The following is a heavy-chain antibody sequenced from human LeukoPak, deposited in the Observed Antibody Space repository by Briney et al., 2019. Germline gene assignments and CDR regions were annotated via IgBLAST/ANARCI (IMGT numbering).Heavy chain of an antibody. V-gene: IGHV3-23*01. CDR1: GFTFSSYA. CDR3: AKAHPYYYDSSVTHPFQH. J-gene: IGHJ1*01. D-gene: IGHD3-22*01. Sequence: GSLRLSCAASGFTFSSYAMSWVRQAPGKGLEWVSCLSGSGGSTYFADSVKGRFTISRDNSKNTLYLQLISLRAEDTAVYFCAKAHPYYYDSSVTHPFQHWGQGTLVTVSS. CDR2: LSGSGGST.